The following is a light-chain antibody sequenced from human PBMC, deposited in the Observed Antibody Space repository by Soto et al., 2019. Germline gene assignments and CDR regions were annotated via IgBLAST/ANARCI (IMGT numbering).Light chain of an antibody. CDR2: GAS. Sequence: ETVLTQSPGTRSVSPGERATLSCRASQSVRNKYLAWYQQKPGQAPRLLISGASSRAAGIPDRFSGSGSETDFTLTISRLENEDFALYFCQQYGNPRITFGQGTRLEIK. J-gene: IGKJ5*01. CDR3: QQYGNPRIT. V-gene: IGKV3-20*01. CDR1: QSVRNKY.